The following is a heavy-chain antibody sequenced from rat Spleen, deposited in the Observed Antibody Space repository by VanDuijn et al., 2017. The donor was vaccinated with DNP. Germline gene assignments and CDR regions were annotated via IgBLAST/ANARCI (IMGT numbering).Heavy chain of an antibody. Sequence: EVQLVESGGGLVQPGRSLKLSCAASGFTFSYYWMTWIRQVPGKGLEWIASITSGAGTTSYADSVKGRFTVSRDDAGNTLYLQMNSLRSEDTATYYCTRVGDLHDGGDGDALDAWGQGTSVTVSS. CDR3: TRVGDLHDGGDGDALDA. J-gene: IGHJ4*01. CDR1: GFTFSYYW. D-gene: IGHD1-12*02. V-gene: IGHV5-31*01. CDR2: ITSGAGTT.